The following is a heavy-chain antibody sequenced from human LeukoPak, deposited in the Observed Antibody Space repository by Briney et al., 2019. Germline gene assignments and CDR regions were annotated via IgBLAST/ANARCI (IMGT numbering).Heavy chain of an antibody. V-gene: IGHV3-48*01. CDR1: GFTFSTYS. Sequence: AGGSLRLSCAASGFTFSTYSMNWVRQAPGKGLEWISYISLSTTSIYYADSVKGRFTISRDNAKNSLYLQMNSLRAEDTAVYYCAREPTYSSSWYTTCDFWGQGTLVTVSS. D-gene: IGHD6-13*01. J-gene: IGHJ4*02. CDR3: AREPTYSSSWYTTCDF. CDR2: ISLSTTSI.